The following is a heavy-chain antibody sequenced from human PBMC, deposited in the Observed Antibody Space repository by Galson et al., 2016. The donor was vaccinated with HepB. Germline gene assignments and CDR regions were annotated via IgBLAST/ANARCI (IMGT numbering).Heavy chain of an antibody. Sequence: SETLSLTCTVSGGSITSGDYYWGWIRQSPGKGLEWIGRIHYSGSTDYNPSLRSRVTISEDTSKNQFSLKVNSVIAADTAVYFCARGRGSNYGVVDVWGQGTTVTVSS. CDR2: IHYSGST. CDR1: GGSITSGDYY. J-gene: IGHJ6*02. D-gene: IGHD4-11*01. V-gene: IGHV4-39*07. CDR3: ARGRGSNYGVVDV.